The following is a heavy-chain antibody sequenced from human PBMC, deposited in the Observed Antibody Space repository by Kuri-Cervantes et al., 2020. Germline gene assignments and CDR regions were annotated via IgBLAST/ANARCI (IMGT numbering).Heavy chain of an antibody. D-gene: IGHD6-19*01. CDR1: GGSISSSTYY. CDR2: IYYSGST. V-gene: IGHV4-39*01. CDR3: ARGVQLSRYSSGGAGSAFDI. Sequence: GSLRLSCTVSGGSISSSTYYWGWIRQPPGKGLEWIGSIYYSGSTYYNPSLKSRVAMSVDTSKNQFSLKLSSVTAADTAVYYCARGVQLSRYSSGGAGSAFDIWGQGTMVTVSS. J-gene: IGHJ3*02.